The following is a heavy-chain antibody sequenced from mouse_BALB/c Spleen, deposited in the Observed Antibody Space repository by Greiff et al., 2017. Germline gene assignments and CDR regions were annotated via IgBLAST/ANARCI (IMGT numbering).Heavy chain of an antibody. D-gene: IGHD1-1*01. V-gene: IGHV5-6-3*01. CDR3: ARDRDYGSSDFDY. Sequence: EVHLVESGGGLVQPGGSLKLSCAASGFTFSSYGMSWVRQTPDKRLELVATINSNGGSTYYPDSVKGRFTISRDNAKNTLYLQMSSLKSEDTAMYDCARDRDYGSSDFDYWGQGTTLTVSS. J-gene: IGHJ2*01. CDR2: INSNGGST. CDR1: GFTFSSYG.